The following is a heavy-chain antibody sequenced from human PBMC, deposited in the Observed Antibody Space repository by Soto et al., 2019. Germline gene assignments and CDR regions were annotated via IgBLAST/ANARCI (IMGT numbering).Heavy chain of an antibody. V-gene: IGHV1-69*01. CDR3: ARSQGSSTSLELYYYYYYGMDV. CDR2: IIPISGTA. D-gene: IGHD2-2*01. Sequence: QVQLVQSGAEVKKPGSSVKVSCKASGGTFSSYAISWVRQAPGQGLEWMGGIIPISGTANYAQKFQGRVTITAAESTSTGYMEMCSLRSEDTAVYYCARSQGSSTSLELYYYYYYGMDVWGQGTTVTVSS. CDR1: GGTFSSYA. J-gene: IGHJ6*02.